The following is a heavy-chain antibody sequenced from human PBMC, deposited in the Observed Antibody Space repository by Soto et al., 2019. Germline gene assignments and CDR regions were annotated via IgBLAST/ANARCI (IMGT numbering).Heavy chain of an antibody. V-gene: IGHV3-48*01. J-gene: IGHJ6*03. Sequence: EVQLVESGGGLGQPGGSLRLSCAASGFTFGSYSMNWVRQAPGKGLEWVSFILSSRGVIYYADSVKGRFTISRDNAKNSLYLQMHSLRAEDTAVYYCARYFRAPLVATAMPYYMDVWGKGTTVTVSS. D-gene: IGHD2-21*02. CDR2: ILSSRGVI. CDR1: GFTFGSYS. CDR3: ARYFRAPLVATAMPYYMDV.